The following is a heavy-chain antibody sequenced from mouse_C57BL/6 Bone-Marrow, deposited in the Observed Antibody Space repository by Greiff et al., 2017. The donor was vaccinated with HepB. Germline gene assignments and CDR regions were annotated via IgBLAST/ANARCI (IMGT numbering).Heavy chain of an antibody. V-gene: IGHV1-81*01. J-gene: IGHJ4*01. Sequence: QVQLQQSGAELARPGASVKLSCKASGYTFTSYGISWVKQRTGQGLEWIGEIYPRSGNTYYNEKFKGKATLTADKTSSTAYIELRSLTSEDSAVYFCARGGGGSAMGSWGQGTPHTVSS. CDR1: GYTFTSYG. CDR3: ARGGGGSAMGS. CDR2: IYPRSGNT.